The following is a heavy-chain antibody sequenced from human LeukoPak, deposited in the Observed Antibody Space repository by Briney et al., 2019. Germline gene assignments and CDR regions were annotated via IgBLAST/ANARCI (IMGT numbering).Heavy chain of an antibody. D-gene: IGHD3-16*02. CDR2: INHSGST. CDR1: GGSFSGYY. V-gene: IGHV4-34*01. CDR3: ARTSNYDYVWGSYRLDY. J-gene: IGHJ4*02. Sequence: SETLSLTCAVYGGSFSGYYWSWIRQPPGKGLEWIGEINHSGSTNYNPSLKSRVTISVDTSENQFSLKLSSVTAADTAVYYCARTSNYDYVWGSYRLDYWGQGTLVTVSS.